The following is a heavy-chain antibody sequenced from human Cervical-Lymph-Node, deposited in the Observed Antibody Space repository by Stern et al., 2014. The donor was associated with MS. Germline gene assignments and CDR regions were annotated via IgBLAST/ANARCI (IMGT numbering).Heavy chain of an antibody. CDR2: IIPLFGTT. CDR3: ARDGDCGSNYGRDV. CDR1: GGTFSRYG. D-gene: IGHD2-21*02. Sequence: QDQLVQSGAELKKPGSSVKVSCKASGGTFSRYGISWVRQAPGQGLEWMGGIIPLFGTTNYARRFQGRVTITADISTSTAYMELSSLRFEDTAVYYCARDGDCGSNYGRDVWGQGTTVTVSS. V-gene: IGHV1-69*14. J-gene: IGHJ6*02.